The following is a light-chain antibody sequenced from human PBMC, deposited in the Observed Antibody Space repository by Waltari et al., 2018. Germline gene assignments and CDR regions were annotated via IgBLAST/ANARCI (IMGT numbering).Light chain of an antibody. V-gene: IGKV1-9*01. CDR1: QGISSY. CDR3: QQLNSFPYT. CDR2: AAS. J-gene: IGKJ2*01. Sequence: DIQLTQSPSFLSASVGDRVTITCRASQGISSYLAWYPQQPGEAPKLRISAASTLQSGVPSRFGGSGSGTEFTLTIRSLQPEDFATYYCQQLNSFPYTFGQGTKLDIK.